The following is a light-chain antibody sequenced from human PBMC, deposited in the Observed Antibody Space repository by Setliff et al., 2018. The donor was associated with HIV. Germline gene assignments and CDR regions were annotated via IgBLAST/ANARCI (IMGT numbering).Light chain of an antibody. V-gene: IGLV2-23*01. J-gene: IGLJ1*01. CDR2: QAS. CDR3: CSNTGSNTYV. Sequence: ALTQPASVSGSPGQSITISCSGTRNDVGRYDLVSWYQQHPGKAPKLMIYQASRRPSGVSNRFSASKSGNTASLTISGLQAEDEADYYCCSNTGSNTYVFGTGTKV. CDR1: RNDVGRYDL.